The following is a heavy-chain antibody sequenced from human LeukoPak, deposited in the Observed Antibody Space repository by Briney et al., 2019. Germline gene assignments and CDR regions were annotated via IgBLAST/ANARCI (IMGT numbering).Heavy chain of an antibody. D-gene: IGHD1-1*01. CDR1: GFTFSSYS. CDR3: RGGTRRNRDAFDI. J-gene: IGHJ3*02. CDR2: ISERSSYI. V-gene: IGHV3-21*01. Sequence: PGGSLRLSCAASGFTFSSYSVNWVRQAPGKGLEWVSSISERSSYIYYADSMKGRFTISRDNAKNSLYLQMNSLRAEDTAVYYCRGGTRRNRDAFDIEGQGTVVTVSS.